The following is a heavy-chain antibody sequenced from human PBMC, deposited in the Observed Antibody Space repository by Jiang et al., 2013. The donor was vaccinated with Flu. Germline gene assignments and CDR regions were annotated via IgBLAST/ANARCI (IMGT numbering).Heavy chain of an antibody. CDR1: GFNFNNAY. J-gene: IGHJ4*02. D-gene: IGHD3-3*01. Sequence: VQLVESGGGFVKSGGSLRLSCTASGFNFNNAYLDWVRQAPGKGLEWVGRIKSEVGGGTTEYAAPVKGRFLISRDDSKHTLHLDMNSLKIEDTAVYYCATETRVLFWDGLDNWGQGTLVTVSS. CDR3: ATETRVLFWDGLDN. V-gene: IGHV3-15*01. CDR2: IKSEVGGGTT.